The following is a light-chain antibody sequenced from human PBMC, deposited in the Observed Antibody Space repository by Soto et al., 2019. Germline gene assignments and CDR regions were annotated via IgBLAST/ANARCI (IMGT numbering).Light chain of an antibody. CDR1: QSFNNY. J-gene: IGKJ3*01. CDR3: QHRGSFT. V-gene: IGKV3-11*01. Sequence: EIVLTQSPASLSLSPGERATLSCRASQSFNNYLAWYQQKPGQAPRLLIHDASHRATGIPARFSGSGSGTDFTLTISSLEPEVVALYYCQHRGSFTFGPGTLLEIK. CDR2: DAS.